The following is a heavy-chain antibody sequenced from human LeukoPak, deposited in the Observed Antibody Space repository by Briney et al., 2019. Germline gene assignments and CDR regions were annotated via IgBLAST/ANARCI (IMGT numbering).Heavy chain of an antibody. CDR3: ARDARSDYYDSSGYLGEFDY. J-gene: IGHJ4*02. D-gene: IGHD3-22*01. Sequence: ASVKVSCKASGYTFTSYYMHWVRQAPGQGLGWMGIINPSGGSTSYAQKFQGRVTMTRDTSTSTVYMELSSLRSEDTAVYYCARDARSDYYDSSGYLGEFDYWGQGTLVTVSS. CDR2: INPSGGST. CDR1: GYTFTSYY. V-gene: IGHV1-46*01.